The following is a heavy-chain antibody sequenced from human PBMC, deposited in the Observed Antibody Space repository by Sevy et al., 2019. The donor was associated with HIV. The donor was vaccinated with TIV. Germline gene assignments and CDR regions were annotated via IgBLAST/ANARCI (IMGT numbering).Heavy chain of an antibody. Sequence: GGSLRLSCAVSGFTVSDDYVNWVRQAPGKGLEWVSVIYSGGSTYYADSVKVGLTISRGITKNTVFLQMNSLRADDTAIYYCASPGPNCRGDCYSVYWGQGTLVTVSS. V-gene: IGHV3-66*01. D-gene: IGHD2-21*02. J-gene: IGHJ1*01. CDR1: GFTVSDDY. CDR3: ASPGPNCRGDCYSVY. CDR2: IYSGGST.